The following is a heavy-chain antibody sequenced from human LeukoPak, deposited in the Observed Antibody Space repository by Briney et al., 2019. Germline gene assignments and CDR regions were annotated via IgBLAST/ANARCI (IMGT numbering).Heavy chain of an antibody. J-gene: IGHJ3*02. CDR1: GFTFSSYA. Sequence: GGSLRLSCAASGFTFSSYAMSWVRQAPGKGLEWVSAISGSGGSTYYANSVKGRFTISRDNSKNTLYLQMNSLRAEDTAVYYCAKRELLLDDAFDIWGQGTMVTVSS. CDR2: ISGSGGST. V-gene: IGHV3-23*01. CDR3: AKRELLLDDAFDI. D-gene: IGHD3-10*01.